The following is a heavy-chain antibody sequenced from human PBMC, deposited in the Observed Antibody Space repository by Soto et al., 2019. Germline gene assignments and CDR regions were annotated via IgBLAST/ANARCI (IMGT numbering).Heavy chain of an antibody. V-gene: IGHV6-1*01. J-gene: IGHJ6*02. Sequence: PSQTLSLTCVISGDSVSSNSAAWNWIRQSPSRGLEWLGRTYYRSKWYNDYAVSVKSRITINPDTSKNQFSLQLNSVTPEDTAVYYCARGHSSSWRGYYYGMDVWGQGTTVTVSS. D-gene: IGHD6-13*01. CDR2: TYYRSKWYN. CDR1: GDSVSSNSAA. CDR3: ARGHSSSWRGYYYGMDV.